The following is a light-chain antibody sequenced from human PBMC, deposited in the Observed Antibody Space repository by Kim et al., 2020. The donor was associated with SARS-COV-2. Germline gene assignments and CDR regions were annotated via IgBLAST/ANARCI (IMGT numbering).Light chain of an antibody. CDR2: QDT. J-gene: IGLJ2*01. CDR1: RLGEKY. CDR3: QVWASTTTV. Sequence: SYELTQQPSVSVSAGQTANITCSGDRLGEKYVCLYQQKPGQSPVVVIYQDTQRPSGIPERFSGSNSGNTATLIISGTQASDEAEYYCQVWASTTTVFGGGTQLTVL. V-gene: IGLV3-1*01.